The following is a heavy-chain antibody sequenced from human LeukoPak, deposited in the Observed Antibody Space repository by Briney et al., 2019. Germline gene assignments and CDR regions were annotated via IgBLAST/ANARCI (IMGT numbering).Heavy chain of an antibody. Sequence: GESLEISCKGSGYSFTSYWIGWVRQMPGKGLEWMGIIYPGDSDTRYSPSFQGQVTISADKSISIAYLQWSSLKASDTAMYYCASAYSYGLYYFDYWGQGTLVTVSS. J-gene: IGHJ4*02. CDR1: GYSFTSYW. CDR3: ASAYSYGLYYFDY. V-gene: IGHV5-51*01. D-gene: IGHD5-18*01. CDR2: IYPGDSDT.